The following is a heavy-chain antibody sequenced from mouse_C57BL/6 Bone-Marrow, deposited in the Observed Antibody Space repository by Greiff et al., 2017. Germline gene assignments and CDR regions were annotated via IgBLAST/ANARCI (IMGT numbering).Heavy chain of an antibody. V-gene: IGHV7-3*01. Sequence: EVQLVESGGGLVQPGGSLSLSCAASGFTFTDYYMSWVRQPPGKALEWLGFIRNKANGYTTEYSASVKGRFTISRDNSQSILYLQMNALRAEDSATYYCARFTTVRHWYFDVWGTGTTVTVSS. CDR3: ARFTTVRHWYFDV. CDR2: IRNKANGYTT. CDR1: GFTFTDYY. D-gene: IGHD1-1*01. J-gene: IGHJ1*03.